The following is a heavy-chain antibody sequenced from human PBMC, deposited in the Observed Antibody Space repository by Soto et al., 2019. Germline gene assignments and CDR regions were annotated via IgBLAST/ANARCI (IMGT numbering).Heavy chain of an antibody. Sequence: EVQLVESGGGLVQPGGSLKLSCAASGFTFSDSAMHWVRQASGKGLEWVGRIRGKVNSYATVYAASLKGRFTISRDDSMNTTYLQMNSLKTEDTAVYYCPRRRDWTAMDPLDYWGQGTLVTVSS. V-gene: IGHV3-73*02. D-gene: IGHD5-18*01. J-gene: IGHJ4*02. CDR1: GFTFSDSA. CDR3: PRRRDWTAMDPLDY. CDR2: IRGKVNSYAT.